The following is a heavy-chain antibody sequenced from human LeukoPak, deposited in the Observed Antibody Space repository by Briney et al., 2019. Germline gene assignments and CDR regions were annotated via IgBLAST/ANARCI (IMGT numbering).Heavy chain of an antibody. V-gene: IGHV4-34*01. J-gene: IGHJ6*02. CDR2: INHSGST. D-gene: IGHD3-22*01. CDR3: ARDSRQSLFYYYYYGMDV. CDR1: GGSFSGYY. Sequence: SETLSLTCAVYGGSFSGYYWSWIRQPPGKGLEWIGEINHSGSTNYNPSPKSRVTISVDTSKNQFSLKLSSVTAADTAVYYCARDSRQSLFYYYYYGMDVWGQGTTVTVSS.